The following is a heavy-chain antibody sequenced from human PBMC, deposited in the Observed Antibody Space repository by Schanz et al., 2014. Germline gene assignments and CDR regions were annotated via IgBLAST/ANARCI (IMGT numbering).Heavy chain of an antibody. CDR1: GFTLSNSD. CDR2: IGYLGDT. V-gene: IGHV3-13*01. J-gene: IGHJ4*02. CDR3: ARAHGNNWYGKGLDY. D-gene: IGHD1-1*01. Sequence: EVQLLESGGGLVQPGGSLRLSCAASGFTLSNSDMHWVRQGTGKGLEWVSTIGYLGDTYYPDSVKGRFTISRDNSKNTLYLQMNSLRADDTAVYFCARAHGNNWYGKGLDYWGQGTQVTVSS.